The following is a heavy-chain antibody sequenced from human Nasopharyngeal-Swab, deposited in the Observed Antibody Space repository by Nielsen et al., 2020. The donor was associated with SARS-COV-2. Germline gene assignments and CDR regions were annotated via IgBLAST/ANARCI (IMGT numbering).Heavy chain of an antibody. CDR2: ISYDGSNK. V-gene: IGHV3-30-3*01. D-gene: IGHD3-22*01. CDR3: ARAGEYYYDSRDPNWVDP. CDR1: GFTFSSYA. Sequence: GGSLRLSCAASGFTFSSYAMHWVRQAPGKGLEWVAVISYDGSNKYYADSVKGRFTISRDNSKNTLYLQMNSLRAEDTAVYYCARAGEYYYDSRDPNWVDPWGQGTLVTVSS. J-gene: IGHJ5*02.